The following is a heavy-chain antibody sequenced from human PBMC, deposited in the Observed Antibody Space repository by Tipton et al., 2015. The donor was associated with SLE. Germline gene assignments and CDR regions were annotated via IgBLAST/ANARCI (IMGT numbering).Heavy chain of an antibody. J-gene: IGHJ3*02. CDR2: IYYSGST. Sequence: TLSLTCAVYGGSFSGYYWGWIRQPPGKGLGWIGSIYYSGSTYYNPSLKSRVTISVDTSKNQFSLKLSSVTAADTAVYYCVLLELPLGYCSGGSCPDAFDIWGQGTMVTVSS. CDR3: VLLELPLGYCSGGSCPDAFDI. D-gene: IGHD2-15*01. CDR1: GGSFSGYY. V-gene: IGHV4-34*01.